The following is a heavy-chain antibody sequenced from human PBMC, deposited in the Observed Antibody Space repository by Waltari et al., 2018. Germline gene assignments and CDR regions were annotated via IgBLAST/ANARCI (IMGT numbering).Heavy chain of an antibody. Sequence: EVQLVESGGGLVQPGGSLRLSCAASGFTFSSYAMSWVRQAPGKGLEWVSAIRGSGGSTYYADSVKGRFTISRDNSKNTLYLQMNSLRAEDTAVYYCARSNDYVWGSSNWFDPWGQGTLVTVSS. J-gene: IGHJ5*02. CDR1: GFTFSSYA. V-gene: IGHV3-23*04. CDR2: IRGSGGST. D-gene: IGHD3-16*01. CDR3: ARSNDYVWGSSNWFDP.